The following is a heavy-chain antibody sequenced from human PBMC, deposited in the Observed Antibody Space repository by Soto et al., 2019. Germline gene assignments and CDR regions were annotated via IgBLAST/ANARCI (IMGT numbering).Heavy chain of an antibody. J-gene: IGHJ4*02. Sequence: GALRLSCSVSGFTFSSYAMHWVRQAPGKGLEYASSISSDGRKTYYADSVKGRFTISRDNSKNTLYLQMSSLRAEDTAIYYCVKDRYIDYWGQGTLVTVS. V-gene: IGHV3-64D*06. CDR2: ISSDGRKT. CDR3: VKDRYIDY. CDR1: GFTFSSYA.